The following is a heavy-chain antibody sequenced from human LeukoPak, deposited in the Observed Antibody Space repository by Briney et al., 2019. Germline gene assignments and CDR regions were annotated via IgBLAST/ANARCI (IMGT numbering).Heavy chain of an antibody. CDR2: ISSSSSTI. D-gene: IGHD3-10*01. CDR3: ARDQYYGSGSYDY. J-gene: IGHJ4*02. Sequence: GGSLRLSCAASGFTFSSYSMNWVRQAPWKGLEWVSYISSSSSTIYYADSVKGRFTISRDNAKNSLYLQMNSLRAEDTAVYYCARDQYYGSGSYDYWGQGTLVTVSS. CDR1: GFTFSSYS. V-gene: IGHV3-48*01.